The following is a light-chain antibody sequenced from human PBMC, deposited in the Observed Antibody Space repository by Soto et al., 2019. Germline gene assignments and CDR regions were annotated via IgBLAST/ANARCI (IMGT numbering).Light chain of an antibody. CDR1: QSVDTN. J-gene: IGKJ4*01. V-gene: IGKV3-15*01. CDR3: QQYNDWPLT. CDR2: GAS. Sequence: ETVMTQSPATLSASPGESATLSCGASQSVDTNLGWYQQKPGQAPRLRIYGASTRATGVAARFSGTWSGTEFTLTISSLHSEDFAVYYCQQYNDWPLTFGGGTKVEIK.